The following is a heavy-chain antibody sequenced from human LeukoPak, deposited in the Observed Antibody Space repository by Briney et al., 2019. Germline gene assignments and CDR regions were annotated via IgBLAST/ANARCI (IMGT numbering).Heavy chain of an antibody. CDR2: INSDGTDA. V-gene: IGHV3-74*01. CDR3: LGRESGSLAGAFDI. J-gene: IGHJ3*02. D-gene: IGHD3-10*01. CDR1: GFTFSNYW. Sequence: PGGSLRLSCAGSGFTFSNYWMHWVRQAPGKGLVWVSRINSDGTDARYADSVKGRFTISRDNAKDTLYLQMDSLRAEDTAVYCCLGRESGSLAGAFDIWGQGTMVTVSS.